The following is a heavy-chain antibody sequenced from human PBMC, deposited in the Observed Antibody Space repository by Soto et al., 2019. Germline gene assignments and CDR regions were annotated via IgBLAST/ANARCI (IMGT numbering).Heavy chain of an antibody. CDR2: TKQDESEK. CDR1: GFTFGDYW. J-gene: IGHJ5*02. V-gene: IGHV3-7*01. D-gene: IGHD6-25*01. Sequence: EVHLVESGGGLVQPGGSLRLSCSTSGFTFGDYWMSWVRQAPGKRLEWVANTKQDESEKYYVGSVRGRFTISRDNAKNALYLQMNSLRAEVTAVYFCVREGASGFFSWGQGTLVSVSS. CDR3: VREGASGFFS.